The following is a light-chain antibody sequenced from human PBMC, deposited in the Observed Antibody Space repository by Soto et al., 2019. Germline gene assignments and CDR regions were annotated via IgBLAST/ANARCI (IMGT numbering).Light chain of an antibody. Sequence: QSVLTQPASVSGSPGQSITISCSGSGSDIGTYNCVSWYQHHPGRAPKLIISEVANRPSGVSDRFSGSKSGSLASLTISVLQADDEAVHYCSSYTNTGTLVVFGVGTKLTGL. V-gene: IGLV2-14*01. CDR3: SSYTNTGTLVV. CDR1: GSDIGTYNC. CDR2: EVA. J-gene: IGLJ3*02.